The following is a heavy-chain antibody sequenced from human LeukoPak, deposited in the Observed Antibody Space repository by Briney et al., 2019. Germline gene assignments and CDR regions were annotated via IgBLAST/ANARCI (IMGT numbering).Heavy chain of an antibody. CDR2: ISSSSGTI. V-gene: IGHV3-11*04. CDR3: ARDGYSGSDLQWYFDL. CDR1: GFTFSDYY. D-gene: IGHD1-26*01. J-gene: IGHJ2*01. Sequence: GGSLRLSCAASGFTFSDYYMSWIRQAPGKGLEWVSYISSSSGTIYYADSVKGRFTISRDNAKNSLFLQMDSLRAEDTAVYYCARDGYSGSDLQWYFDLWGRGTLVTVSS.